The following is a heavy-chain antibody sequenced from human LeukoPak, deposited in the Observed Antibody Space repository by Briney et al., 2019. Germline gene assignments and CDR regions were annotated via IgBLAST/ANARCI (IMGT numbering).Heavy chain of an antibody. CDR3: AREKDSIRYYFDY. V-gene: IGHV4-38-2*02. CDR1: GYSISSGYY. D-gene: IGHD3-3*02. CDR2: IYHSGST. J-gene: IGHJ4*02. Sequence: SETLSLTCTVSGYSISSGYYWGWIRQPPEKGLEWIGSIYHSGSTYYNPSLKSRVTISVDTSKNQFSLKLSSVTAADTAVYYCAREKDSIRYYFDYWGQGTLVTVSS.